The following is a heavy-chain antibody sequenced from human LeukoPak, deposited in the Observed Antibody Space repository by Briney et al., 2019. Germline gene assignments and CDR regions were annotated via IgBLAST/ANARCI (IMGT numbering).Heavy chain of an antibody. CDR2: IIPIFATA. D-gene: IGHD3-22*01. Sequence: SVKVSCKASGGTFSSYAISRVRQAPGQGLEWMGGIIPIFATANYAQKFQGRVTITADESTSTAYMELSSLRSEDTAVYYCARGPITTRSHFDYWGQGTLVTVSS. J-gene: IGHJ4*02. CDR1: GGTFSSYA. CDR3: ARGPITTRSHFDY. V-gene: IGHV1-69*13.